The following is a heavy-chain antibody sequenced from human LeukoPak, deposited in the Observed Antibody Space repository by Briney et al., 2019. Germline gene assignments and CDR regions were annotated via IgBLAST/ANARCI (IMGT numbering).Heavy chain of an antibody. CDR2: IYHSGST. CDR3: ARAEYCGGDCYRGGIDY. V-gene: IGHV4-4*02. Sequence: SETLSLTCAVSGGSISSSNWWSWVRQPPGKGLEWIGEIYHSGSTNYNPSLKSRVTISVDKSKNQFSLKLSSVTAADTAVYYCARAEYCGGDCYRGGIDYWGQGTLVTVSS. D-gene: IGHD2-21*02. J-gene: IGHJ4*02. CDR1: GGSISSSNW.